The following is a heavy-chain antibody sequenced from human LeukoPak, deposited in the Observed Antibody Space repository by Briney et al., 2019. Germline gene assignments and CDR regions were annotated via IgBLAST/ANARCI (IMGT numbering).Heavy chain of an antibody. CDR2: IYTSGST. CDR1: GGSISSGSYY. Sequence: PSETLSLTCTVSGGSISSGSYYWSWIRQPAGKGLEWIGRIYTSGSTNYNPSLKSRVTILVDTSKNQFSLKLSSVTAADTAVYYCASGFVVVPAAPPDYWGQGTLVTVSS. J-gene: IGHJ4*02. D-gene: IGHD2-2*01. V-gene: IGHV4-61*02. CDR3: ASGFVVVPAAPPDY.